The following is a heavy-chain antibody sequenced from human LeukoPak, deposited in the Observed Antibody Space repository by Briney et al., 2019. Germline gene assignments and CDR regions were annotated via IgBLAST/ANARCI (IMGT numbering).Heavy chain of an antibody. Sequence: ASVKVSCKASGGTFSSYAISWVRQAPGQGLEWMGGIIPIFGTANYAQKFQGRVTITTDESTSTAYMELNSLRSEDTAVYYCAARYSGYDNFDYWGQGTLVTVSS. V-gene: IGHV1-69*05. CDR1: GGTFSSYA. CDR2: IIPIFGTA. CDR3: AARYSGYDNFDY. D-gene: IGHD5-12*01. J-gene: IGHJ4*02.